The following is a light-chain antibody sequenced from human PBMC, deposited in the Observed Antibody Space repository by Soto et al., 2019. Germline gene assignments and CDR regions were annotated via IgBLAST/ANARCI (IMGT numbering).Light chain of an antibody. CDR3: QQYMSYS. CDR2: AAS. CDR1: QSISSY. V-gene: IGKV1-5*01. J-gene: IGKJ1*01. Sequence: DIQMTQSPSSLSASVGDRVTITCRASQSISSYLHWYQQKPGKAPKLLIYAASNLQSGVPSRFSGSGSGTEFTLTISSLQPDDFATYYCQQYMSYSFGQGTKVDIK.